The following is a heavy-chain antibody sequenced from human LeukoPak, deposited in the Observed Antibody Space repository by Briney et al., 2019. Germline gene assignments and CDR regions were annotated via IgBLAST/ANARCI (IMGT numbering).Heavy chain of an antibody. CDR2: ISAYNGNT. CDR3: VRDWHFDWLFPGAFDI. J-gene: IGHJ3*02. V-gene: IGHV1-18*01. Sequence: ASVKVSCKASGYTFTSYGISWVRQAPGQGLEWMGWISAYNGNTNYAQKLQGRVTMTTDTSTSTAYMELRSLRSDDTAVYYCVRDWHFDWLFPGAFDIWGQGTMVTVSS. D-gene: IGHD3-9*01. CDR1: GYTFTSYG.